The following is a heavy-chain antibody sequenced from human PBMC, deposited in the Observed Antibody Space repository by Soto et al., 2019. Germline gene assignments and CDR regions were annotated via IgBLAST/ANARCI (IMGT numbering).Heavy chain of an antibody. CDR1: GGSISSINNHFSNHY. V-gene: IGHV4-61*04. J-gene: IGHJ6*02. Sequence: QVQLQESGPGLVKPSETLSLTCTVSGGSISSINNHFSNHYCSWIRLSPGKGLEWIGDISNIGFTCDNSAQKSLTITSVDTTKNLSPLKYSSGIDDKATFYCGTTRGIRGIRGLVAVWGQGTTAT. CDR2: ISNIGFT. CDR3: TTRGIRGIRGLVAV. D-gene: IGHD3-10*01.